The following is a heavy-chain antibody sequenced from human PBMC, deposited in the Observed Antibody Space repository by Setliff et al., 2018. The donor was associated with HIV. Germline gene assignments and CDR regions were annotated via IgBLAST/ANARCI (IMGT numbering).Heavy chain of an antibody. CDR2: IKTDGSST. D-gene: IGHD3-22*01. J-gene: IGHJ4*02. CDR1: GYTFSSYW. Sequence: GGSLRLSCTPSGYTFSSYWMHWVSQAPGKGLVWVSRIKTDGSSTSYADSVKGRFTISRDNAKNTLFLQMNSLRAEDTAVYYCARAQDNYYDSSGYSFDSWGQGSLVTVSS. CDR3: ARAQDNYYDSSGYSFDS. V-gene: IGHV3-74*01.